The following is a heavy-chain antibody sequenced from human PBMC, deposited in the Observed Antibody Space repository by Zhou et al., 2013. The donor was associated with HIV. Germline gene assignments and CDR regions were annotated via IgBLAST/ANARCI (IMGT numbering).Heavy chain of an antibody. J-gene: IGHJ6*02. Sequence: QVQLVQSGAEVKKPGSSVKVSCKASGGTFSSYAISWVRQAPGQGLEWMGGIIAYNGKTNYAQKLQGRVTMTTDKSTSTAYMELRSLRSDDTAVYYCARWAVAVTAHNYGMDVWGQGTTVTVSS. D-gene: IGHD2-21*02. CDR1: GGTFSSYA. CDR3: ARWAVAVTAHNYGMDV. CDR2: IIAYNGKT. V-gene: IGHV1-18*01.